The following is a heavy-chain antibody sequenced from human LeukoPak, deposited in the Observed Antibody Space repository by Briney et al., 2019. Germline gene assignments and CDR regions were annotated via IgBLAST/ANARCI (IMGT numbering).Heavy chain of an antibody. CDR1: GFTFTSYA. CDR3: AKDTSSWPNVFDY. D-gene: IGHD6-13*01. V-gene: IGHV3-23*01. CDR2: ISGSGGGT. J-gene: IGHJ4*02. Sequence: PGGSLRLSCEASGFTFTSYAMSWVRQAPGKGLEWVSAISGSGGGTFYADSVKGRFTISRDNSKNTLYLQMNSLRAEDTAVYYCAKDTSSWPNVFDYWGQGTLVTVSS.